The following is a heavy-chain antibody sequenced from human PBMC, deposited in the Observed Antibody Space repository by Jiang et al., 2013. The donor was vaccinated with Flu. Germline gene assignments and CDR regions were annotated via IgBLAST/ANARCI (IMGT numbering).Heavy chain of an antibody. J-gene: IGHJ2*01. V-gene: IGHV4-59*01. D-gene: IGHD2-21*02. CDR3: ARNGYCGGDCYSGYFDL. Sequence: GLVKPSETLSLTCTVSGGSISSYYWSWIRQPPGKGLEWIGYIYYSGSTNYNPSLKSRVTISVDTSKNQFSLKLSSVTAADTAVYYCARNGYCGGDCYSGYFDLWGRGTLVTVSS. CDR2: IYYSGST. CDR1: GGSISSYY.